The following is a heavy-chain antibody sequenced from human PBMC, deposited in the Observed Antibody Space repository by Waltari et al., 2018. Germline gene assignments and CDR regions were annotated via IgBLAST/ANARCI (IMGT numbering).Heavy chain of an antibody. V-gene: IGHV3-72*01. J-gene: IGHJ5*01. D-gene: IGHD1-1*01. Sequence: EVNLVESGGGWVQPGGYLRLSCVGSGFAFSDHYIDCVRQATGKGLEWVGLMRNRAKSYTTTYASSVKGRFTHSRDDSRNSVYLDMNDLEAEVTAVYYCGRAIPPGTTSYFDFWGQGNLVTVSS. CDR3: GRAIPPGTTSYFDF. CDR2: MRNRAKSYTT. CDR1: GFAFSDHY.